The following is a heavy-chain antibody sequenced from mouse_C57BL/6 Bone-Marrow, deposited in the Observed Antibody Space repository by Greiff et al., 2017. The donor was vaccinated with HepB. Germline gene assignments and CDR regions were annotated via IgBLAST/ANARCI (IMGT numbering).Heavy chain of an antibody. V-gene: IGHV1-7*01. D-gene: IGHD1-1*02. CDR2: INPSSGYT. Sequence: QVQLKESGAELAKPGASVKLSCKASGYTFTSYWMHWVKQRPGQGLEWIGYINPSSGYTKYNQKFKDKATLTADKSSSTAYMQLSSLTYEDSAVYYCASELWRDWFAYWGQGTLVTVSA. CDR1: GYTFTSYW. J-gene: IGHJ3*01. CDR3: ASELWRDWFAY.